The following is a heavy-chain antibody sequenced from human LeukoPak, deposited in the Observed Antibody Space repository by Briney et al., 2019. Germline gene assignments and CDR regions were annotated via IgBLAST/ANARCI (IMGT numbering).Heavy chain of an antibody. D-gene: IGHD6-19*01. V-gene: IGHV3-23*01. CDR2: TSANGYST. CDR3: ALGAYSGGWPPKRDFDC. Sequence: GGSLRLSCAASGFTFSNSAMSWVRQAPGRGLEWVSATSANGYSTYYADSVKGRFTISRDNSKNTLYLQMNTLRAEDTAVYYCALGAYSGGWPPKRDFDCWGKEPLVTVSS. CDR1: GFTFSNSA. J-gene: IGHJ4*02.